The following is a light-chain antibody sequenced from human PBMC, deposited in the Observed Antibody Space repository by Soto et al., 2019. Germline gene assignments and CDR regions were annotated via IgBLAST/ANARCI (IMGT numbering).Light chain of an antibody. V-gene: IGKV1-33*01. Sequence: DIHISQSPSSRSSSVVYIFTITCQASQNINNYLNWYQQKPGRAPKLLIFAASNLQSGVPVRFSGSGSGTDFILSINSLQPEDVATYYCQQLDSFPLTFGQGTRLEI. CDR2: AAS. CDR3: QQLDSFPLT. CDR1: QNINNY. J-gene: IGKJ5*01.